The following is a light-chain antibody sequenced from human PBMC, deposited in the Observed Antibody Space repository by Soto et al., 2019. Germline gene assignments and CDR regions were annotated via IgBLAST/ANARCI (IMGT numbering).Light chain of an antibody. J-gene: IGLJ3*02. CDR3: GSFTTSRIWV. Sequence: QSALTQPASVSGSPGQSITVSCTGSSSDFGDDKYVSWYQQQPGKGPNLLIYGVNSRPSGISNRFSGSKSGNTASLTISGLQVGDEAEYFCGSFTTSRIWVFGGGTQLTVL. CDR2: GVN. CDR1: SSDFGDDKY. V-gene: IGLV2-14*01.